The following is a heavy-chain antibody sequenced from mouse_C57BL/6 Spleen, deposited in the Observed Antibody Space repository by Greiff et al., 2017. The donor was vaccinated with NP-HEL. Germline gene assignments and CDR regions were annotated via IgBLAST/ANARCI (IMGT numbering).Heavy chain of an antibody. D-gene: IGHD4-1*01. CDR3: ARSAVLGPFDY. CDR2: IYPGDGDT. V-gene: IGHV1-82*01. CDR1: GYAFSSSW. Sequence: QVQLQQSGPELVKPGASVKISCKASGYAFSSSWMNWVKQRPGKGLEWIGRIYPGDGDTNYNGKFKGKATLTADKSSSTAYMQLSSLTSEDSAVYFCARSAVLGPFDYWGQGTTLTVSS. J-gene: IGHJ2*01.